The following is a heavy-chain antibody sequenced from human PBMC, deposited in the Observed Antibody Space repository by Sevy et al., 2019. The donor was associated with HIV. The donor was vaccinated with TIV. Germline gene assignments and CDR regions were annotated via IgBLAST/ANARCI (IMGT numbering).Heavy chain of an antibody. CDR1: GFTFSNAW. Sequence: GGSLRLSCAASGFTFSNAWMSWVRQAPGKGLEWVGRIKSKTDGGTTDYAEPVKGRFTISRDDSKNTQYLQMNSLKTEDTAVYYCTTVAQFTAFDIWGQRTMVTVSS. J-gene: IGHJ3*02. CDR2: IKSKTDGGTT. CDR3: TTVAQFTAFDI. V-gene: IGHV3-15*01.